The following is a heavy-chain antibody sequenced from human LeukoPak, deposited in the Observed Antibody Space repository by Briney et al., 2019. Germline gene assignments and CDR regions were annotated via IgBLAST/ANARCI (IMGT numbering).Heavy chain of an antibody. D-gene: IGHD3-10*01. Sequence: ASVKVFCKASGYTFTSYGISWVRQAPGQGLEWMGWISAYNGNTNYAQKLQGRVTMTTDTSTSTAYMELRSLRSDDTAVYYCARFTMVRGVINWFDPWGQGTLVTVSS. CDR1: GYTFTSYG. CDR2: ISAYNGNT. V-gene: IGHV1-18*01. J-gene: IGHJ5*02. CDR3: ARFTMVRGVINWFDP.